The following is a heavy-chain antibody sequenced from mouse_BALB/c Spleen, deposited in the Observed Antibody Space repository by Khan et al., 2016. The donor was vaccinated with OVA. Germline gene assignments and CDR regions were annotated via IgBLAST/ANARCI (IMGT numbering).Heavy chain of an antibody. CDR1: GFSLTNYG. CDR2: LWSDGST. J-gene: IGHJ4*01. CDR3: ARQPYYHYYIMDY. V-gene: IGHV2-6-1*01. D-gene: IGHD2-10*01. Sequence: QVQLKESGPALVAPSQSLSITCTISGFSLTNYGVHWVRQPPGRGLEWLLVLWSDGSTTYNSALKSRLSISNDNSESQVFLKMNSLQADDTAVYYSARQPYYHYYIMDYWGQGTTVTVSS.